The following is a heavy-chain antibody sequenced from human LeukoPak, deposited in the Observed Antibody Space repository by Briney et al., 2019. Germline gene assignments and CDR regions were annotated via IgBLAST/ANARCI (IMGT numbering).Heavy chain of an antibody. Sequence: GGSLRLSCAASGFTFSSYAKHWVRQAPGKGLEWEAVISYDGSNKYYADSVKGRFTISRDNSKNTLYLQMNSLGAEDTAVYYCARDSYYDSSATYYYYGMDVWGQGTTVTVSS. CDR1: GFTFSSYA. D-gene: IGHD3-22*01. CDR3: ARDSYYDSSATYYYYGMDV. V-gene: IGHV3-30-3*01. J-gene: IGHJ6*02. CDR2: ISYDGSNK.